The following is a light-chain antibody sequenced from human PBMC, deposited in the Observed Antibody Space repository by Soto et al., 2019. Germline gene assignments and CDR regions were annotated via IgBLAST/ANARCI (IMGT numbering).Light chain of an antibody. J-gene: IGKJ2*01. CDR1: QSVSSSY. V-gene: IGKV3-20*01. CDR2: GAS. CDR3: QQYGSSPQYT. Sequence: EIVLTQSPGTLSLSPGERATLSCRASQSVSSSYLAWYQQKPGQAPRLLIYGASSRATGIPDRFRGSGSGRYFTLTISRLEPEDFAVYYCQQYGSSPQYTFGQGTKLEIK.